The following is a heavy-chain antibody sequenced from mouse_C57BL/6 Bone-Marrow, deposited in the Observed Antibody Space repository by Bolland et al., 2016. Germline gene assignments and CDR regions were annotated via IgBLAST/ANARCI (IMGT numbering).Heavy chain of an antibody. CDR3: ARRGFAY. Sequence: NNGGTIYNQKFKGKATLTVDKSSSTAYMELRSLTSEDTAVYYCARRGFAYWGQGTLV. V-gene: IGHV1-18*01. J-gene: IGHJ3*01. CDR2: NNGGT.